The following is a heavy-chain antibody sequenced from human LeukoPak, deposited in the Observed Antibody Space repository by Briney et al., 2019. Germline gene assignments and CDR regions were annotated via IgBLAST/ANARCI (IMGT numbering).Heavy chain of an antibody. CDR1: GGTFISYA. J-gene: IGHJ6*03. V-gene: IGHV1-69*05. CDR3: AREGWDLGYYYYMDV. Sequence: SVKDSCKASGGTFISYAISWVRQAPGQGREWMGGINPIFGTGNYAQKFQGRVTITTDESTSTAYMELSSLRSEDTAVYYCAREGWDLGYYYYMDVWGKGTTVTVSS. CDR2: INPIFGTG. D-gene: IGHD1-26*01.